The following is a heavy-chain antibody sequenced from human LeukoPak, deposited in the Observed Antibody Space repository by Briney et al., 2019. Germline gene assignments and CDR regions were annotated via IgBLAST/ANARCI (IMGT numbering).Heavy chain of an antibody. CDR1: GFTFSSYA. D-gene: IGHD6-6*01. CDR3: ANSKGSSSPYYYYYMDV. CDR2: ISGSGGST. Sequence: GGSLRLSCAASGFTFSSYAMSWVRQAPGKGLEWVSAISGSGGSTYYADSVKGRFTISRDNSKNTLYLQMNSLRAEDTAVYYCANSKGSSSPYYYYYMDVWGKGTTVTVSS. J-gene: IGHJ6*03. V-gene: IGHV3-23*01.